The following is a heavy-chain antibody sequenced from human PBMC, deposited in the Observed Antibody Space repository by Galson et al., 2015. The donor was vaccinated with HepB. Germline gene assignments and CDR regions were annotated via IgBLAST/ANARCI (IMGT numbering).Heavy chain of an antibody. CDR2: IICRGGNT. CDR3: GKDPVRASYRPYGMDV. J-gene: IGHJ6*02. D-gene: IGHD5-18*01. CDR1: GFTFSTYA. Sequence: SLRLSCAASGFTFSTYAMSWVRQAPGKGLEWVSSIICRGGNTYYTDSVKGRFTTSRDNSKKMVYLQMNSLRAEDTALYYCGKDPVRASYRPYGMDVWGQGTTVTVSS. V-gene: IGHV3-23*01.